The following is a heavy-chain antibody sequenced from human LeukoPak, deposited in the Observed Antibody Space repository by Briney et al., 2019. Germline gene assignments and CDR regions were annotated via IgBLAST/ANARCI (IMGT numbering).Heavy chain of an antibody. Sequence: GGSLRLSCAASGFTFSSYSMNWVRQAPGKGLEWVSSISSSSSYIYYADSVKGRFTISRDNAKNSLYLQMNSLRAEDTAVYYCARDRQQLVQLSAFDIWGQGTMVTVSS. V-gene: IGHV3-21*01. D-gene: IGHD6-13*01. CDR1: GFTFSSYS. CDR2: ISSSSSYI. CDR3: ARDRQQLVQLSAFDI. J-gene: IGHJ3*02.